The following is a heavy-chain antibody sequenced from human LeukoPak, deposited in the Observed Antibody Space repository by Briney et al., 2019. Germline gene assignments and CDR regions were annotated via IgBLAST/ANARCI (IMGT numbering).Heavy chain of an antibody. J-gene: IGHJ3*02. CDR1: GGSFSGYF. Sequence: SEALSLTCAVYGGSFSGYFWSWIRQPPGKGLEWLGEVNYNGSNYNPSLKSRVTMSVDTSKNQFSLKLRSVTAADTAVYYCGRSEDAFDIWGQGTMVTVSS. CDR3: GRSEDAFDI. V-gene: IGHV4-34*01. CDR2: VNYNGS.